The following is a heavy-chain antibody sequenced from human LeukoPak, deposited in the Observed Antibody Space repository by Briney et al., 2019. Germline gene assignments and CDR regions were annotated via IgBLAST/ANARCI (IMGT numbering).Heavy chain of an antibody. CDR2: IYYSGNT. V-gene: IGHV4-39*07. Sequence: SETLSLTCTVSGGSISSSSYYWGWIRQPPGKGLEWIGSIYYSGNTFYNPSLKSRVTISVDTSKNQFSLKLSSVTAADTAVYYCARGRSSGWYLLSPFDYWGQGTLVTVSS. J-gene: IGHJ4*02. D-gene: IGHD6-19*01. CDR1: GGSISSSSYY. CDR3: ARGRSSGWYLLSPFDY.